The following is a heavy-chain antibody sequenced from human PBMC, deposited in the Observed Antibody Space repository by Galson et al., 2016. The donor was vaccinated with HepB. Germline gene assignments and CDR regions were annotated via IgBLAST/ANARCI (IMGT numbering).Heavy chain of an antibody. D-gene: IGHD2-21*01. Sequence: SLRLSCAASGFRFRSYGMHWVRQAPGRGLEWVAVVSYGGDTKYYADSVRGRFTISRDNTRNTLSLEMNSLRAEDTAVYYCAKGDSVVEIAILDFRGQGTLVTVSS. CDR1: GFRFRSYG. CDR3: AKGDSVVEIAILDF. J-gene: IGHJ4*02. V-gene: IGHV3-30*18. CDR2: VSYGGDTK.